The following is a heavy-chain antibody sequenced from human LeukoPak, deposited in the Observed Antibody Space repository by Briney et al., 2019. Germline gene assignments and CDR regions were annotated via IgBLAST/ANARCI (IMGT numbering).Heavy chain of an antibody. CDR1: GGSISSYY. D-gene: IGHD2-2*01. V-gene: IGHV4-59*01. J-gene: IGHJ6*02. CDR3: ASGGRSDCSSTSCLIYGIDV. CDR2: IYYSGST. Sequence: SETLSLTCTVSGGSISSYYWSWIRQPPGRGLDWIGYIYYSGSTNYNPSLKSRVTISVDTSKNQFSLKLSSATAADTAVYYCASGGRSDCSSTSCLIYGIDVWGQGTTVTVSS.